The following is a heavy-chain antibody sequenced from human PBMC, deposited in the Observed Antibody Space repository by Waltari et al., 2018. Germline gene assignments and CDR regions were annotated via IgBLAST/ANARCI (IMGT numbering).Heavy chain of an antibody. D-gene: IGHD3-10*01. Sequence: QLQLQESGPGLVKPSETLSLTCTVSGGSISSSIYFWGWIRQPPGEGLEWIGSIYHSGSTYYNPSLKSRVTISVDTSKNQFSLKLSSVTAADTAVYYCARTLGQSSLDYWGQGTLVTVSS. CDR2: IYHSGST. CDR3: ARTLGQSSLDY. J-gene: IGHJ4*02. CDR1: GGSISSSIYF. V-gene: IGHV4-39*07.